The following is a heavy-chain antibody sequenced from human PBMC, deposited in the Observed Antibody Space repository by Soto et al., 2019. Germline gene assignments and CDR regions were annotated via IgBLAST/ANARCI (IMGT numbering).Heavy chain of an antibody. CDR3: AKGESKGVTRYYYYGMDV. CDR2: ISYDGSNK. D-gene: IGHD4-4*01. J-gene: IGHJ6*02. V-gene: IGHV3-30*18. CDR1: GFTFSIYG. Sequence: LSLSFAASGFTFSIYGMHLVRQAPFKGLEWVAVISYDGSNKYYADSVKGRFTISRDNSKNTLYLQMNSLRAEDTAVYYCAKGESKGVTRYYYYGMDVWGQGTTVTVSS.